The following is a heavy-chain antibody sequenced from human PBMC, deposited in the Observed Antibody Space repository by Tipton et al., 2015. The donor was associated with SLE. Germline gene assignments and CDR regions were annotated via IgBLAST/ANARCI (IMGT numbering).Heavy chain of an antibody. CDR1: GGSFGDDY. CDR3: ARPDRM. J-gene: IGHJ3*02. Sequence: TLSLTCAVYGGSFGDDYWSWIRQPPGKGLEWIGCVFHTGNTYYNPSLMSRVTISVDTSKNQFSLKLRSVTAADTAVYYCARPDRMWGQGTMVAVSS. D-gene: IGHD1-14*01. CDR2: VFHTGNT. V-gene: IGHV4-34*12.